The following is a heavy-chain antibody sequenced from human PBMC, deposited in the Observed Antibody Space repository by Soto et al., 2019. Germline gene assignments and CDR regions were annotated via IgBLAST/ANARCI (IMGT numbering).Heavy chain of an antibody. J-gene: IGHJ6*02. CDR1: GYNYNLHW. V-gene: IGHV5-51*01. D-gene: IGHD3-16*01. Sequence: GESLKISCRGSGYNYNLHWISWVRQKPGRGLEWMGIIYPGDSDSRYNPSFQGQVTISVDKSINTAYLQWDSLEASDTATYYCARHLRSYDFFQYYYGIDVWGQGSTVTVSS. CDR3: ARHLRSYDFFQYYYGIDV. CDR2: IYPGDSDS.